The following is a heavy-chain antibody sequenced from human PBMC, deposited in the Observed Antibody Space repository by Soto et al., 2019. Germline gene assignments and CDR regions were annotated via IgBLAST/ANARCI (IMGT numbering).Heavy chain of an antibody. CDR3: ANSARYSSGWYPGDFDY. CDR2: ISYDGSNK. V-gene: IGHV3-30*18. Sequence: QVQLVESGGGVVQPGRSLRLSCAASGFTFSSYGMHWVRQAPGKGLEWVAVISYDGSNKYYADSVKGRFTISRDNSKNTLYLQMNSLRAEDTAVYYCANSARYSSGWYPGDFDYWGQGTLVTVSS. CDR1: GFTFSSYG. J-gene: IGHJ4*02. D-gene: IGHD6-19*01.